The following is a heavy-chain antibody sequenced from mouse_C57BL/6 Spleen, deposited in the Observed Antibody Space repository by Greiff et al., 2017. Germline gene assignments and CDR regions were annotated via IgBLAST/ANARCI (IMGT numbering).Heavy chain of an antibody. J-gene: IGHJ4*01. CDR3: AREYYASSYEDCNSMDY. V-gene: IGHV1-47*01. CDR1: GYTFTTYP. CDR2: FHPYNDDT. Sequence: QVQLQQSGAELVKPGASVKMSCKASGYTFTTYPIEWMKQNHGKSLEWIGNFHPYNDDTKYNEPFKGKATLTVEKSSSTAYLAPSRLTSDDSAVYYCAREYYASSYEDCNSMDYWGQGTSVTVSS. D-gene: IGHD1-1*01.